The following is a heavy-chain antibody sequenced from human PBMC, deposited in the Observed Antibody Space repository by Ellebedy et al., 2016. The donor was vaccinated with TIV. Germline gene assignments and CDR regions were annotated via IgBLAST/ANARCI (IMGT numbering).Heavy chain of an antibody. Sequence: MLSETLSLTCTVSGGSISSNNSSWGWIRQPPGKGLEWIGSIYYSGSTYYNPSLKSRVTISVDTSKNQFSLKLSSVTAADTAVYYCARTFSPHCSSGVCYMAYYFDYWGQGTLVTVSS. D-gene: IGHD2-8*01. J-gene: IGHJ4*02. CDR3: ARTFSPHCSSGVCYMAYYFDY. CDR1: GGSISSNNSS. CDR2: IYYSGST. V-gene: IGHV4-39*01.